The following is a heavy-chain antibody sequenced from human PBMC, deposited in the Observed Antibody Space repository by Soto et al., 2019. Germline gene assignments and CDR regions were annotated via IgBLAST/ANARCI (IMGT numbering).Heavy chain of an antibody. CDR2: IYYTGST. V-gene: IGHV4-59*01. Sequence: QVQLQESGPGLVKPSETLSLICTVSGGSISSYYWNWIRQPPGKGLEWIGYIYYTGSTNYNPSLKSRVTISLDTSKNQFSLKLNSVTAADTAVYYCARGRGGNSRFYFDYWGQGTLVTVSS. J-gene: IGHJ4*02. D-gene: IGHD2-21*02. CDR3: ARGRGGNSRFYFDY. CDR1: GGSISSYY.